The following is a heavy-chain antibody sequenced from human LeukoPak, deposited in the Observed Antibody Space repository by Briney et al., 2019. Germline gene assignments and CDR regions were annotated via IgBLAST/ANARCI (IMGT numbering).Heavy chain of an antibody. CDR1: GGSFSGYY. J-gene: IGHJ4*02. CDR2: INHSGST. Sequence: SETLSLTCAVYGGSFSGYYWSWIRHPPGEGLEWIGEINHSGSTNYNPSLKTRVTISVDTSKNQFSLKLSSVTAADTAVYYCARDNYSWGQGTLVTVSS. V-gene: IGHV4-34*01. D-gene: IGHD1-1*01. CDR3: ARDNYS.